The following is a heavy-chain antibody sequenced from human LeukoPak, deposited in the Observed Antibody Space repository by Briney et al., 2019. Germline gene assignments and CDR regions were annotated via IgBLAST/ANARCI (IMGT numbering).Heavy chain of an antibody. J-gene: IGHJ6*02. Sequence: PGGSLRLSCAASGFTVGSNYMSWVRQAPGKGLEWVSVIYSGGSTYYADSVKGRFTISRDNSKNTLYLQMNSLRAEDTAVYYCARDLYSGYESYGMDVWGQGTTVTLSS. CDR3: ARDLYSGYESYGMDV. CDR2: IYSGGST. V-gene: IGHV3-66*01. CDR1: GFTVGSNY. D-gene: IGHD5-12*01.